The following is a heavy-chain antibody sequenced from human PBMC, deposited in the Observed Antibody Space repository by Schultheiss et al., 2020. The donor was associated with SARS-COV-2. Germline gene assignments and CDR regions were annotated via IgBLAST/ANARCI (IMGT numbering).Heavy chain of an antibody. J-gene: IGHJ4*02. CDR3: ASGYCSGGSCYPSLLGR. D-gene: IGHD2-15*01. CDR2: VNHGGST. Sequence: SETLSLTCTVSGGSISSYYWSWIRQPPGKGLEWIGEVNHGGSTNYNPSLKSRVTISIDTSKNQFSLKLSSVTAADTAVYYCASGYCSGGSCYPSLLGRWGQGTLVTVSS. V-gene: IGHV4-34*01. CDR1: GGSISSYY.